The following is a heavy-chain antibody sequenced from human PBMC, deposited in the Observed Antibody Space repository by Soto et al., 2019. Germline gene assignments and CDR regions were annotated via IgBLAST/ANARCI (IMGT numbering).Heavy chain of an antibody. D-gene: IGHD2-2*02. CDR3: ARARTSAPIYYYYYGMDV. V-gene: IGHV1-69*12. J-gene: IGHJ6*02. CDR1: GGTFSSYA. CDR2: IIPIFGTA. Sequence: QVQLVQSGAAVKKPGSSVKVSCKASGGTFSSYAISWVRQAPGQGLEWMGGIIPIFGTANYAQKFQGRVTITADESTSTAYMELSSLRSEDTAVYYCARARTSAPIYYYYYGMDVWGQGTTVTVSS.